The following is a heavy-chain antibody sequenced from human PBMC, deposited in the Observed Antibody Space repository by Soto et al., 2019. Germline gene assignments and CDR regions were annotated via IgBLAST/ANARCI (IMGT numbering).Heavy chain of an antibody. V-gene: IGHV3-23*01. CDR1: GFTFSRYA. D-gene: IGHD1-1*01. CDR2: VTGGGHTT. Sequence: GGYLRLSCAASGFTFSRYAMSWVRQAPGKGLEWVSTVTGGGHTTYNADSVNGRFTISRDNSKNTLYLQMNNLRAEDTAIYYCASSSGHLDVYGMHIWGPGXTVTVSS. CDR3: ASSSGHLDVYGMHI. J-gene: IGHJ6*02.